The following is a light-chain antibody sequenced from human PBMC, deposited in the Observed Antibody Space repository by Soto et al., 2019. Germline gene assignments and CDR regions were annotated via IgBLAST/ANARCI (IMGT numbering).Light chain of an antibody. CDR3: QQYSTCLL. CDR2: GAS. Sequence: EIVMTQSPATLSVSPGERATLSCRASESISTDLAWYQHRPGLAPRLLIYGASTRSTGVPARFSGSGSGTEFPLPINSLHSEDFAVYYCQQYSTCLLFGPGTKWRSN. V-gene: IGKV3-15*01. J-gene: IGKJ3*01. CDR1: ESISTD.